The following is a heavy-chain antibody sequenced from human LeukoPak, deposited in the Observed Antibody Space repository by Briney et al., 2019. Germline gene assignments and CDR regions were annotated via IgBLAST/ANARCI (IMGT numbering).Heavy chain of an antibody. CDR2: ISYDGSNK. V-gene: IGHV3-30*18. J-gene: IGHJ6*02. D-gene: IGHD6-13*01. Sequence: GRSLRLSCAASGFTFSSYGMHWVRQAPGKGLEWVAVISYDGSNKYYADSVKGRFTISRDNSKNTLYLQMNSLRAEDTAVYYCAKDRQKKQIAAAGSMDVWGQGTTVTVSS. CDR1: GFTFSSYG. CDR3: AKDRQKKQIAAAGSMDV.